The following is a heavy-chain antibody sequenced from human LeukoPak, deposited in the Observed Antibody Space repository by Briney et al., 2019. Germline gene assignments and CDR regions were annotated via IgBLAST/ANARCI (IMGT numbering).Heavy chain of an antibody. Sequence: GGSLRLSCAASGFTFSSYGMSWVRQAPGKGLEWVSAISGSGGSTYYADSVKGRFTISRDNSKNTLYLQMNSLRAEDTAVYYCAKFNRITMVRGVMSYWGQGTLVTVSS. D-gene: IGHD3-10*01. CDR2: ISGSGGST. V-gene: IGHV3-23*01. J-gene: IGHJ4*02. CDR3: AKFNRITMVRGVMSY. CDR1: GFTFSSYG.